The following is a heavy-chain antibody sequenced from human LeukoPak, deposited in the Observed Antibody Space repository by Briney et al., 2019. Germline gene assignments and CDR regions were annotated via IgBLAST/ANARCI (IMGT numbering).Heavy chain of an antibody. Sequence: PGGSLRLSCAAAGFTFSSHAMSWVRQAPGKGLEWVSHISTSGRTTDYADSVKGRFTISRDNSKNTVYLQMNSLRAEDTAVYYCAKLCSGGSCCWNYWGQGTLVTVSS. D-gene: IGHD2-15*01. V-gene: IGHV3-23*01. J-gene: IGHJ4*02. CDR1: GFTFSSHA. CDR2: ISTSGRTT. CDR3: AKLCSGGSCCWNY.